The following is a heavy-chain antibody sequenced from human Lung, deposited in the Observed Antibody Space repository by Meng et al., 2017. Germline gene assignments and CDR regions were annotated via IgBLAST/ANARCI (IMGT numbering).Heavy chain of an antibody. V-gene: IGHV4-34*01. Sequence: QSWVSGRFEPSETLSLTVFVFGRAVRYYSLRWIRQAPREGMEWIGEIKHRGGNHLNPAPVSSSTITIDTSQYNLSLKLSSVTAADSAVYYCARGPTTMAHDFDYWGQGTLVTVSS. CDR3: ARGPTTMAHDFDY. D-gene: IGHD4-11*01. CDR2: IKHRGGN. CDR1: GRAVRYYS. J-gene: IGHJ4*02.